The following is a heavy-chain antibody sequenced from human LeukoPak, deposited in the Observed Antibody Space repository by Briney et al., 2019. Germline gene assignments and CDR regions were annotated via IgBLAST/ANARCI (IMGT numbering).Heavy chain of an antibody. CDR1: GYSFTGYY. CDR2: INPNSGGT. CDR3: AREGSGAMIVVVTANDAFDI. J-gene: IGHJ3*02. V-gene: IGHV1-2*02. Sequence: ASVKVSCKASGYSFTGYYMHWVRQAPGQGLEWMGWINPNSGGTNYAQKFQGRVTMTRDTSISTAYIELSRLRSDDTAAYYCAREGSGAMIVVVTANDAFDIWGQGTMVTVSS. D-gene: IGHD3-22*01.